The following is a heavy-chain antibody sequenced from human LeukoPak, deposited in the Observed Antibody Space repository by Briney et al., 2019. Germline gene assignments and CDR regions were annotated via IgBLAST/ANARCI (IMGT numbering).Heavy chain of an antibody. CDR2: IYTSGST. CDR1: GGSISSYY. D-gene: IGHD3-3*01. J-gene: IGHJ6*03. V-gene: IGHV4-4*07. CDR3: ARVESGYSFRHYYYYMDV. Sequence: SETLSLTFTVSGGSISSYYWSWIRQPAGKGLERIGRIYTSGSTNYNPSLKSRVTMSVDTSKNQFSLKLSSVTAADTAVYYCARVESGYSFRHYYYYMDVWGKGTTVTVSS.